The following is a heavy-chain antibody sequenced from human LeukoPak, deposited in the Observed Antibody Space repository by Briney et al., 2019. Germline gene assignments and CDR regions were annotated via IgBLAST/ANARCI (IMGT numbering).Heavy chain of an antibody. CDR1: GFTFSSYG. CDR2: ISGSSSYI. J-gene: IGHJ4*01. V-gene: IGHV3-21*06. Sequence: PGGSLRLSCAASGFTFSSYGMNWVRQTPGKGLEWVSYISGSSSYIYYAGSLKGRFTVSRDNTNTSLYLQMNSLRAEDTAAYYCARSQGTLTSPFDSWGHGTLVTVSS. D-gene: IGHD2-21*02. CDR3: ARSQGTLTSPFDS.